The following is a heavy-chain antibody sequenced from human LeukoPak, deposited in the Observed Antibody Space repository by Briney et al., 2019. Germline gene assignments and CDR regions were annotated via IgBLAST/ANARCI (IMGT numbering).Heavy chain of an antibody. CDR1: GFTFSAYW. Sequence: GGSLRLSCAASGFTFSAYWMSWVRQAPGKGLVWVAHIKGDGSEKYSVDSVKGRFTISRDNAKSSLYLQMNSLRAEDTALYYCARGGFGYVYFDYWGQGSLVTVSS. D-gene: IGHD2-8*01. CDR2: IKGDGSEK. V-gene: IGHV3-7*01. CDR3: ARGGFGYVYFDY. J-gene: IGHJ4*02.